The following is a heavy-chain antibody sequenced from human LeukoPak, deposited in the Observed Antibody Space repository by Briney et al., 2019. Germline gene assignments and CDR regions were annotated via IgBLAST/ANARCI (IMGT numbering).Heavy chain of an antibody. D-gene: IGHD3/OR15-3a*01. CDR1: VVSLSSINSY. J-gene: IGHJ4*02. CDR3: ARQTGSGLFTLP. V-gene: IGHV4-39*01. CDR2: IYYTGNT. Sequence: SETLSLTCTVSVVSLSSINSYWGWIRQPPGKGLEWVGSIYYTGNTYYNASRKSRGTISIATSKNQISLRLTSVTATDTAMYYCARQTGSGLFTLPGGQGTLVTVSS.